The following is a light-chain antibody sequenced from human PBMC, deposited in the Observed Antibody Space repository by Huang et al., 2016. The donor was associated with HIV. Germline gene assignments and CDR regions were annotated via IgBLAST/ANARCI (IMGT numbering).Light chain of an antibody. J-gene: IGKJ2*01. Sequence: DIQMTQSPSTLSASVGDRVTITCRASQSINSWLAWYQQKPGKAPKLLIYKASSLESGVPSRFSGSGSRTEFTLTISSLQPDDFATYYCQQYNSYPYTFGQGTKLEIK. CDR3: QQYNSYPYT. CDR2: KAS. CDR1: QSINSW. V-gene: IGKV1-5*03.